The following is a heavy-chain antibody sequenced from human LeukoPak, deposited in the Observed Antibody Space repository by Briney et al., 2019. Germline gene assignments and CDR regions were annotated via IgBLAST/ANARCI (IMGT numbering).Heavy chain of an antibody. CDR3: ARVYCGGDCYPSTPVDY. CDR2: IIPIFGTA. J-gene: IGHJ4*02. D-gene: IGHD2-21*01. CDR1: GGTFSSYA. V-gene: IGHV1-69*13. Sequence: ASVKVSCKASGGTFSSYAISWVRQAPGQGLEWMGGIIPIFGTANYAQKFQGRVTITADESTSTAYMELSRLRSDDTAVYYCARVYCGGDCYPSTPVDYWGQGTLVTVSS.